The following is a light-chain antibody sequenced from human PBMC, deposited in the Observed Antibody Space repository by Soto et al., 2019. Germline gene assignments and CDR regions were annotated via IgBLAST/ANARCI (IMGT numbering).Light chain of an antibody. CDR1: SSNIGAGYN. CDR2: GDS. V-gene: IGLV1-40*01. CDR3: QSYDSSLSGWL. Sequence: QSVLTQPPSVSGAPGQRVTISCTGSSSNIGAGYNVHWYQQVPGTAPKLLIYGDSNRPSGVPDRFSGSKSGTSASLAITGLQAEDDDDYYCQSYDSSLSGWLFGGGTKVTVL. J-gene: IGLJ3*02.